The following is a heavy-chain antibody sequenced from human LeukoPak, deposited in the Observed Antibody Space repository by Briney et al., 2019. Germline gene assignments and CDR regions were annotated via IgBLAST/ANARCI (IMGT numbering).Heavy chain of an antibody. Sequence: GASVKVSCKASGYTFTSYGISWVRQAPGHRLEGMGWISAYNGNTNYAQKLQGRVTMTTDTSTSTAYMEMRSLRSDDTAVYYCARVTGLTGYYSTYFDYWGQGTLVTVSS. CDR2: ISAYNGNT. V-gene: IGHV1-18*01. CDR1: GYTFTSYG. D-gene: IGHD3-9*01. CDR3: ARVTGLTGYYSTYFDY. J-gene: IGHJ4*02.